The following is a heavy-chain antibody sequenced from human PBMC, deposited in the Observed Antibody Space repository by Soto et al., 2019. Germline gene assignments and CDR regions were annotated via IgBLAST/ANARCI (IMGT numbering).Heavy chain of an antibody. J-gene: IGHJ4*02. CDR3: ARDTSHGVTIGGLDS. CDR2: ITDGLTK. CDR1: GFTFSYYG. V-gene: IGHV3-48*02. D-gene: IGHD3-16*01. Sequence: GGSLRLSXAASGFTFSYYGMHWVRQAPGKGLEWVAHITDGLTKHYADFVQGRFTISRDNAKNSLYLELTDLRDDDTAVYYCARDTSHGVTIGGLDSWGQGTLVTVSS.